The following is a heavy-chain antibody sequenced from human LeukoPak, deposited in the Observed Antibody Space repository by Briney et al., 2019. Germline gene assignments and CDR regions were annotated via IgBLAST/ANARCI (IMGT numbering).Heavy chain of an antibody. CDR1: GYTFTSYA. V-gene: IGHV1-3*03. D-gene: IGHD3-3*01. CDR2: INAGNGNT. J-gene: IGHJ4*02. Sequence: ASVKVSCKASGYTFTSYAMHWVRQAPGQRLEWMGWINAGNGNTKYSQEFQGRVTITRDTSASTAYMELSSLRSEDMAVYYCARENYDFWSGYPYYFDYWGQGTLVTVSS. CDR3: ARENYDFWSGYPYYFDY.